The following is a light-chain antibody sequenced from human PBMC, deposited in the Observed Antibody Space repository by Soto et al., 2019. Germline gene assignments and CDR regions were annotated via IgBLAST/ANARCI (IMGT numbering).Light chain of an antibody. Sequence: QSALTQPASVSGSPGQSITISCTGTSSDVGIYDYVSWYQQHPGKAPKLLIYEVSNRPSGVSNRFSGSKSGSTASLTISGLQPEDESDYYCSSFTTRRTVIFGTATKVTVL. J-gene: IGLJ1*01. V-gene: IGLV2-14*01. CDR3: SSFTTRRTVI. CDR2: EVS. CDR1: SSDVGIYDY.